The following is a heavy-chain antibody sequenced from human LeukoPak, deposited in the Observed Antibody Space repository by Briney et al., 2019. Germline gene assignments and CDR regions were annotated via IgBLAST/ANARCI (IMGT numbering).Heavy chain of an antibody. J-gene: IGHJ6*02. CDR1: GESFSGSY. CDR3: ARGGGSSSYYYGMDV. Sequence: SETLSLTCAVYGESFSGSYWTWIRQPPGEGLEWIGEINHSGSTNYNPSLKSRVTISVDTSKNQLSLKLSSVTAADTAVYYCARGGGSSSYYYGMDVWGQGTTVTVSS. V-gene: IGHV4-34*01. CDR2: INHSGST. D-gene: IGHD1-26*01.